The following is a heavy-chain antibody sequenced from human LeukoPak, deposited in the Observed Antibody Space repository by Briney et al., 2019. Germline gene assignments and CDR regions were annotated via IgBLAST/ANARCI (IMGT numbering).Heavy chain of an antibody. CDR2: INHSGGT. J-gene: IGHJ4*02. V-gene: IGHV4-34*01. CDR1: GGSFSGYS. CDR3: ARVLSQRGVHDYGAHHFDY. Sequence: SETLSLTCAVYGGSFSGYSWSWIRQPPGKGLEWIGEINHSGGTNFNPSLKSRVTISIDTSKNQFSLKLSSVTAADTAVYYCARVLSQRGVHDYGAHHFDYWGQGTLVTVSS. D-gene: IGHD4-17*01.